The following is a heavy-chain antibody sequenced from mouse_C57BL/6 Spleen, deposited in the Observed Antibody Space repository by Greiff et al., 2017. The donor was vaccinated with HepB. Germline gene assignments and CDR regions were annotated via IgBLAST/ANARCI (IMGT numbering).Heavy chain of an antibody. CDR2: IRSKSNNYAT. CDR1: GFSFNTYA. J-gene: IGHJ4*01. CDR3: VRHGGSGAMDY. Sequence: EVQLVESGGGLVQPKGSLKLSCAASGFSFNTYAMNWVRQAPGKGLEWVARIRSKSNNYATYYADSVKDRFTISRDDSESMLYLQMNNLKTEDTAMYYCVRHGGSGAMDYWGQGTSVTVSS. D-gene: IGHD3-1*01. V-gene: IGHV10-1*01.